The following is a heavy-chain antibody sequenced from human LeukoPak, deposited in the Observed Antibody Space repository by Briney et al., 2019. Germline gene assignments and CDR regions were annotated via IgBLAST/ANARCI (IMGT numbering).Heavy chain of an antibody. CDR3: AREWLGYYYYYGMDV. CDR2: INPSGGST. J-gene: IGHJ6*02. Sequence: ASVKVSCKASGYTFTSYYMHWVRQAPGQGLEWMGIINPSGGSTSYAQKFQGRVTMTRDTSTSTVYMELSSLRSEDTAVYYWAREWLGYYYYYGMDVWGQGTTVTVSS. D-gene: IGHD6-19*01. V-gene: IGHV1-46*01. CDR1: GYTFTSYY.